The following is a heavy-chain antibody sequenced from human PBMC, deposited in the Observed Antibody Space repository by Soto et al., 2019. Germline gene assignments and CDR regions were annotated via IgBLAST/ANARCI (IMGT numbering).Heavy chain of an antibody. CDR1: GGSISSGDYY. J-gene: IGHJ6*02. D-gene: IGHD4-17*01. CDR3: ARLPDYGDQYYYYGMDV. CDR2: IYYSGST. Sequence: LTCTVSGGSISSGDYYWSWIRQPPGKGLEWIGYIYYSGSTYYNPSLKSRVTISVDTSKNQFSLKLSSVTAADTAVYYCARLPDYGDQYYYYGMDVWGQGTTVTVSS. V-gene: IGHV4-30-4*01.